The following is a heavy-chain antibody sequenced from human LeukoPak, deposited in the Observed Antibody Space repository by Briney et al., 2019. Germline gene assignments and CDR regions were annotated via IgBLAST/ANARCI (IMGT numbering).Heavy chain of an antibody. CDR3: ARVIGGYSYGPFDH. D-gene: IGHD5-18*01. CDR2: ISSNGGST. CDR1: GFTFSSYA. Sequence: GGSLRLSCAASGFTFSSYAMHWVRQAPGKGLEYVSAISSNGGSTYYANSVKGRFTISSDNSKNTLYLQMGSLRAEDMAVYYCARVIGGYSYGPFDHWGQGTLVTVSS. J-gene: IGHJ4*02. V-gene: IGHV3-64*01.